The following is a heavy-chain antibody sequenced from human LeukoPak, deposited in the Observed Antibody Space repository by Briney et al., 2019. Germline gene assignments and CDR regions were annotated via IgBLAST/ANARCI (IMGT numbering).Heavy chain of an antibody. D-gene: IGHD3-22*01. CDR2: INPNSGGT. V-gene: IGHV1-2*02. CDR1: GYTFTGYS. Sequence: ASVKVSCKASGYTFTGYSMHWVRQAPGQGLEWMGWINPNSGGTNYAQKFQGRVTITADKSTSTAYMELSSLRSEDTAVYYCARGHYYDSSGYSRYFQHWGQGTLVTVSS. CDR3: ARGHYYDSSGYSRYFQH. J-gene: IGHJ1*01.